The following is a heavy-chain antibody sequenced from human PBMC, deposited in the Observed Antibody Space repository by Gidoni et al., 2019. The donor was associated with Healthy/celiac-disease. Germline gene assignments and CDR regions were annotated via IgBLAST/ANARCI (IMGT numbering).Heavy chain of an antibody. J-gene: IGHJ6*02. D-gene: IGHD2-21*01. CDR2: INHSGST. CDR1: GGSFSGYY. Sequence: QVQLQQWGAGLLKPSETLSLTCAVYGGSFSGYYWSWIRQPPGKGLEWIGEINHSGSTNYNPSLKSRVTISVDTSKNQFSLKLSSVTAADTAVYYCARGALWLPLGGMDVWGQGTTVTVSS. CDR3: ARGALWLPLGGMDV. V-gene: IGHV4-34*01.